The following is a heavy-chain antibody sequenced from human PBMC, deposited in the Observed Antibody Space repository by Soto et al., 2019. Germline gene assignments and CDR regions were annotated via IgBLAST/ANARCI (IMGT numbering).Heavy chain of an antibody. Sequence: GGSLRLSCAASVFTFSSYSMNWVRQAPGKGLEWVSYISSSSSTIYYADSVKGRFTISRDNAKNSLYLQMNSLRAEDTAVYYCASPLSTTHFDYWGQGTLVTVSS. CDR1: VFTFSSYS. V-gene: IGHV3-48*01. CDR2: ISSSSSTI. CDR3: ASPLSTTHFDY. J-gene: IGHJ4*02.